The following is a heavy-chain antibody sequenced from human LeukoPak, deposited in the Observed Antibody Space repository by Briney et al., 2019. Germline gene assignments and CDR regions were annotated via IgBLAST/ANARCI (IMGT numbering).Heavy chain of an antibody. CDR1: NGPINTYQ. CDR3: ARIMITFGGVIVIPNYYFDY. Sequence: TASETLSLTCTVSNGPINTYQWSWIRQPPGKGLEWIGNIHYSGSANYNPSLKSRVIISVDTSKNQFSLKLSPVTAADTAVYYCARIMITFGGVIVIPNYYFDYWGQGTLVTVSS. V-gene: IGHV4-59*08. CDR2: IHYSGSA. D-gene: IGHD3-16*02. J-gene: IGHJ4*02.